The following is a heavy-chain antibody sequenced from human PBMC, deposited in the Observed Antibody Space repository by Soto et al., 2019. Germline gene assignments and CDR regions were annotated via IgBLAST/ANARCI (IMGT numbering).Heavy chain of an antibody. J-gene: IGHJ4*02. Sequence: EVQLLESGGGLVQPGGSLRLSCAASGFTFVNYAMNWVRQAPGKGLEWVATLSGSGTSTYYADSAKGRLTISRDNSRNTLYLQMNSLRAEDTAVYYCAKGTSNGGWFNPFDYWGQGTLVTVSS. V-gene: IGHV3-23*01. D-gene: IGHD6-19*01. CDR1: GFTFVNYA. CDR3: AKGTSNGGWFNPFDY. CDR2: LSGSGTST.